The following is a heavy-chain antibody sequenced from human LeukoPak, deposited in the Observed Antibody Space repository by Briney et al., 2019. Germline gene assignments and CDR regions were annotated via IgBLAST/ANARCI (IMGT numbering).Heavy chain of an antibody. Sequence: PSETLSLTCTVSGGSISSSSYYWGWIRQPPGKGLEWIGYIYYSGSTDYNPSLRGRVTISVDTSKNQFSLKLRSVTAADTAVYYCARHYYDSSGYFVNDYWGQGTLVTVSS. CDR1: GGSISSSSYY. V-gene: IGHV4-39*07. D-gene: IGHD3-22*01. CDR2: IYYSGST. CDR3: ARHYYDSSGYFVNDY. J-gene: IGHJ4*02.